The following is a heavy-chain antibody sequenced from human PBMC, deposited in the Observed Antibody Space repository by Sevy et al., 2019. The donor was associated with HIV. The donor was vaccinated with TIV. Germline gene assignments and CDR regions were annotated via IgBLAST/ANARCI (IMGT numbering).Heavy chain of an antibody. CDR2: IASYGNDE. CDR3: VREGVGGYSYSLDC. J-gene: IGHJ4*02. V-gene: IGHV3-30*04. CDR1: GFTFSNYV. Sequence: GGSLRLSCAASGFTFSNYVMHWVRQAPGKGLEWVTFIASYGNDEDYADSVKGRFTISRDNSKNSLYLQMNSLRAEDTAVYYCVREGVGGYSYSLDCWGQGTLVTVSS. D-gene: IGHD5-18*01.